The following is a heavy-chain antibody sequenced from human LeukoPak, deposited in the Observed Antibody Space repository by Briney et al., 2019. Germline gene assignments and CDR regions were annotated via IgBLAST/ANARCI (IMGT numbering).Heavy chain of an antibody. D-gene: IGHD1-26*01. V-gene: IGHV4-59*01. J-gene: IGHJ4*02. CDR3: ARGELRVGATAFDD. CDR2: IYYRGST. Sequence: PSESLSLTCTVSGGSISSYYRSWVRQPPGKGLEWLGYIYYRGSTNHNPSLKSRVTISVDTSKKQFSLKLSSVTAADTAVYYCARGELRVGATAFDDWGQGTLVTVSS. CDR1: GGSISSYY.